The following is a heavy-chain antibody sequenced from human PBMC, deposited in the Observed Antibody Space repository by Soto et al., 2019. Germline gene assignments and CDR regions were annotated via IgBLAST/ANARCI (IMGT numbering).Heavy chain of an antibody. CDR3: ARAGENYGSGTFSPPLRYYFNS. Sequence: QVQLVQSGTEVKKPGASVKVSCKASGYTFTTHYMHWVRQAPGQGLEWMGIINPNGGRTTYALKFQGRVTMTSDTSTNTVYVELTSLRSEDTAVYHCARAGENYGSGTFSPPLRYYFNSWGQGTLVTVSS. J-gene: IGHJ4*02. CDR1: GYTFTTHY. V-gene: IGHV1-46*01. CDR2: INPNGGRT. D-gene: IGHD3-10*01.